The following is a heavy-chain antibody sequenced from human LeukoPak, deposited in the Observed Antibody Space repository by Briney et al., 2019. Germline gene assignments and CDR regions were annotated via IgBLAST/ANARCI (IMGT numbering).Heavy chain of an antibody. CDR3: ARIPTVTEGNVDY. J-gene: IGHJ4*02. D-gene: IGHD4-17*01. CDR2: IYYSGST. CDR1: GVSISSSSYY. V-gene: IGHV4-39*07. Sequence: SETLSFTCTVSGVSISSSSYYWGWTRQPPGKGLEWIGSIYYSGSTYYNPSLKSRITISVDTSKNQFSLKLSSVTAADTAVYYCARIPTVTEGNVDYWGQGTLVTVSS.